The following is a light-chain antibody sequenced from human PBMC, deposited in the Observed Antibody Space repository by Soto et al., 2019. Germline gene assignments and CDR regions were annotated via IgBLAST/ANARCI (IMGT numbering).Light chain of an antibody. Sequence: EIVMTQSPVTLSVSPGERATLSCRASQSVSSNLAWYQQKPGQAPSLLIYGAFTRATGIPARFSGTGSGTDFTLTISSLQSEDFAVYYCQQYNNWPWTFGQGTKVDIK. CDR2: GAF. CDR3: QQYNNWPWT. CDR1: QSVSSN. J-gene: IGKJ1*01. V-gene: IGKV3-15*01.